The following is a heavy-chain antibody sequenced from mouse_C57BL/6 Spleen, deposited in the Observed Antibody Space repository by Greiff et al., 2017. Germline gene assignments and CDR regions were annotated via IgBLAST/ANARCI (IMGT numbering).Heavy chain of an antibody. CDR1: GYTFTSYW. CDR3: AGVITTVVPDY. J-gene: IGHJ2*01. D-gene: IGHD1-1*01. CDR2: IHPNSGST. Sequence: VQLQQPGAELVKPGASVKLSCKASGYTFTSYWMHWVKQRPGQGLAWIGMIHPNSGSTNYNEKFKSKATLTVDKSSSTAYMQLSSLTSEDSAVYYCAGVITTVVPDYWGQGTTLTVSS. V-gene: IGHV1-64*01.